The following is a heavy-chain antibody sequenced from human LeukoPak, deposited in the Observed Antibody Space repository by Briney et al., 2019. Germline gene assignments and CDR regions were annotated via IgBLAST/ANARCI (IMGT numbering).Heavy chain of an antibody. V-gene: IGHV3-9*01. CDR2: ISWNSGSI. CDR3: AELGITMIGGV. CDR1: GFTFDDYA. J-gene: IGHJ6*04. D-gene: IGHD3-10*02. Sequence: PGRSLRLSCAASGFTFDDYAMHWVRQAPGKGLEWVSGISWNSGSIGYADSVKGRFTISRDSAKNSLYLQMNSLRAEDTAVYYCAELGITMIGGVWGKGTTVTISS.